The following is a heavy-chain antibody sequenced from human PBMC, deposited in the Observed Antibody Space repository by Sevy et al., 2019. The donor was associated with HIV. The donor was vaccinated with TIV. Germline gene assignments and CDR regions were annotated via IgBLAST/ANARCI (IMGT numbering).Heavy chain of an antibody. CDR2: ISSSGYTT. Sequence: GGSLRLSCAASGFTLSTYVMTWVRQAPGKGLEWVSGISSSGYTTYYADSVKGRFTISRDNSKNTLYLQMNSLRAEDTAVYYCAKLLGGDYEAFDIWGQGTMVTVSS. CDR1: GFTLSTYV. V-gene: IGHV3-23*01. CDR3: AKLLGGDYEAFDI. J-gene: IGHJ3*02. D-gene: IGHD4-17*01.